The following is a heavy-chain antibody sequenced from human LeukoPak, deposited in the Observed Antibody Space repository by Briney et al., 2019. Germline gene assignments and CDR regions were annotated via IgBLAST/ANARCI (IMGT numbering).Heavy chain of an antibody. V-gene: IGHV4-59*01. D-gene: IGHD6-19*01. CDR2: IYYSGST. J-gene: IGHJ3*02. Sequence: SETLSLTCAVYGGSFSSYYWSWIRQPPGKGLEWIGYIYYSGSTNYNPSLKSRVTISVDTSKNQFSLKLSSVTAADTAVYYCARVFRYSSGRHSPFDIWGQGTMVTVSS. CDR3: ARVFRYSSGRHSPFDI. CDR1: GGSFSSYY.